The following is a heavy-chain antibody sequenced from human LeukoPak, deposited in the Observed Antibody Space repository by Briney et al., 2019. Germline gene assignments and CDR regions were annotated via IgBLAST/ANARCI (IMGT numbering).Heavy chain of an antibody. V-gene: IGHV5-51*01. D-gene: IGHD4-17*01. J-gene: IGHJ4*02. Sequence: GESLKISCKGSGYSFTSYWIGWVRQLPGKGLEWMGIIYPGDSDTRYSPSFQGQVTISADKSISTAYLQWSSLKASDTAMYYCARHPDDYGDYLDYWGQGTLVTVSS. CDR2: IYPGDSDT. CDR3: ARHPDDYGDYLDY. CDR1: GYSFTSYW.